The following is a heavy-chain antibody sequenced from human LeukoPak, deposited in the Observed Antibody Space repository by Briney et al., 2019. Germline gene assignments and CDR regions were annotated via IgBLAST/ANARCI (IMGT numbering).Heavy chain of an antibody. CDR3: ASRGHCSSTSCYLYNY. CDR1: GGSFSGYY. CDR2: INHSGST. V-gene: IGHV4-34*01. D-gene: IGHD2-2*01. Sequence: SETLSLTCAVYGGSFSGYYWSWIRQPPGKGLEWIGEINHSGSTNYNPSLKSRVTISVDTSKDQFSLKLSSVTAADTAVYYCASRGHCSSTSCYLYNYWGQGTLVTVSS. J-gene: IGHJ4*02.